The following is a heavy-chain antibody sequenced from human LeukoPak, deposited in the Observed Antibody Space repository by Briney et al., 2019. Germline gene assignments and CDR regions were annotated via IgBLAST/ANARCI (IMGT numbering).Heavy chain of an antibody. V-gene: IGHV4-39*01. CDR1: GGSISSSSYY. Sequence: SETLSLTCTVSGGSISSSSYYWGWIRQPPGKGLEWIGSIYYSGSTYYNPSLKSRVTISVDTSKNQFSLKLSSVTAADTAVYYCARQDGSYYSAGFDYWGQGTLVTVSS. CDR2: IYYSGST. CDR3: ARQDGSYYSAGFDY. J-gene: IGHJ4*02. D-gene: IGHD1-26*01.